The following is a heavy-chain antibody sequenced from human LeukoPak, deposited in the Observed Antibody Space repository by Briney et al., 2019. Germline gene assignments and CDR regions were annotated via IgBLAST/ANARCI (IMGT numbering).Heavy chain of an antibody. CDR2: IRYDGSNK. D-gene: IGHD3-10*01. CDR1: GFTFRSYG. V-gene: IGHV3-30*02. CDR3: AKSMSGLGMVRGVPFDY. J-gene: IGHJ4*02. Sequence: PGGSLRLSCAASGFTFRSYGMHWVRQAPGKGLEWVAFIRYDGSNKYYADSVKGRFTISRDNSKNTLYLQMNSLRAEDTAVYYCAKSMSGLGMVRGVPFDYWGQGTLVTVSS.